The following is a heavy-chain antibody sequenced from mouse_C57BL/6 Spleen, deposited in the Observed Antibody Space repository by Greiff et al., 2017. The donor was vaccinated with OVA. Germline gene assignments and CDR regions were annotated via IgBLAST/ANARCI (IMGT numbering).Heavy chain of an antibody. V-gene: IGHV7-3*01. Sequence: EVNVVESGGGLVQPGGSLSLPCAASGFTFTDYYMSWVRQPPGKALEWLGFIRNKANGYTTEYSASVKGRFTISRDNSQSILYLQMNALRAEDSATYYCARYYYGSSAMDYWGQGTSVTVSS. D-gene: IGHD1-1*01. CDR1: GFTFTDYY. CDR2: IRNKANGYTT. J-gene: IGHJ4*01. CDR3: ARYYYGSSAMDY.